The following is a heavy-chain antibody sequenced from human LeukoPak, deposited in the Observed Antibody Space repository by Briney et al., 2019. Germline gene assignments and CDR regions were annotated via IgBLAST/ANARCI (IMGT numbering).Heavy chain of an antibody. CDR2: VSYDGGHK. CDR1: GFSLNEYG. Sequence: GGSLRLSCVGSGFSLNEYGIRWVRQAPGKGLEWVAVVSYDGGHKYYADSVKGRFTISRDTSSDTVSLQMNSLRVEDTAVYYCARDRINMMVLGHDSGLDFWGQGTLVTVSS. V-gene: IGHV3-30*03. CDR3: ARDRINMMVLGHDSGLDF. J-gene: IGHJ4*02. D-gene: IGHD3-22*01.